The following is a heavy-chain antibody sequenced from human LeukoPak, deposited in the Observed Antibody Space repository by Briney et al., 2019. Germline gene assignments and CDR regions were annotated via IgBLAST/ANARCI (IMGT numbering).Heavy chain of an antibody. Sequence: GGSLRLSCAASGFTLSNYWMGWVRRAPGKGLEWVANINQDGSEKHYVDFLKGRFTISRDNANNSLYLEMNSLRAEDTAVYYCARAVQGWFDPWGQGTLVTVSS. V-gene: IGHV3-7*01. J-gene: IGHJ5*02. CDR3: ARAVQGWFDP. CDR1: GFTLSNYW. CDR2: INQDGSEK.